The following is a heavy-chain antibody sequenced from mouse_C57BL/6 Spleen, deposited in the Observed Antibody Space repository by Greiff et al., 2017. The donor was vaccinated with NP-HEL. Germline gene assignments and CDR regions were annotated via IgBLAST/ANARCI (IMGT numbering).Heavy chain of an antibody. Sequence: VQLQQSGAELMKPGASVKLSCKATGYTFTGYWIEWVKQRPGHGLEWIGEILPGSGSTNYNEKFKGKATFTADTSSNTAYMQLSSLTTEDSAIYYWARGGYIRSLGGYAMDYWGQGTSVTVSS. V-gene: IGHV1-9*01. CDR3: ARGGYIRSLGGYAMDY. CDR1: GYTFTGYW. CDR2: ILPGSGST. D-gene: IGHD1-1*01. J-gene: IGHJ4*01.